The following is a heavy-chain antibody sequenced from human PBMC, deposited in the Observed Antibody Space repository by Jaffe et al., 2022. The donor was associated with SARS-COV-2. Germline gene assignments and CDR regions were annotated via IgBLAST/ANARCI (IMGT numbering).Heavy chain of an antibody. CDR2: FDPEDGET. D-gene: IGHD2-2*01. CDR1: GYTLTELS. J-gene: IGHJ4*02. CDR3: ATDGQIAPRYCSSTSCYYFDY. Sequence: QVQLVQSGAEVKKPGASVKVSCKVSGYTLTELSMHWVRQAPGKGLEWMGGFDPEDGETIYAQKFQGRVTMTEDTSTDTAYMELSSLRSEDTAVYYCATDGQIAPRYCSSTSCYYFDYWGQGTLVTVSS. V-gene: IGHV1-24*01.